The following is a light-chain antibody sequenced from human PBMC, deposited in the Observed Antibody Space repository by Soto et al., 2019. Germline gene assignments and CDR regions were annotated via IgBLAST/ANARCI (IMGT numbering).Light chain of an antibody. CDR2: GAS. V-gene: IGKV3-20*01. Sequence: EIVLTQSPGTLSLSPGERATLSCRASQSVSSSYLAWYQQKPGQAPRLLIYGASSRATGIPDRFSGSGSGTDFTLTISSLQSEDFAVYYCQQYKKWPRTFGHGTKVDI. CDR3: QQYKKWPRT. J-gene: IGKJ1*01. CDR1: QSVSSSY.